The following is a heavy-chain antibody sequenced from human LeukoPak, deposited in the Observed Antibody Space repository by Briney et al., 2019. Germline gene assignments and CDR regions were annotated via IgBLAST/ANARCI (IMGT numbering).Heavy chain of an antibody. CDR3: ARDRGTSCLDY. CDR2: INPNSGGT. J-gene: IGHJ4*02. Sequence: ASVKVSCKASGYTFTGHYMHWVRHPPGQGLEWLGWINPNSGGTKYAQKFQGRVTITRDTSISTAYMELGRLTSDDTALYYCARDRGTSCLDYWGQGTLPTVSS. CDR1: GYTFTGHY. D-gene: IGHD2-2*01. V-gene: IGHV1-2*02.